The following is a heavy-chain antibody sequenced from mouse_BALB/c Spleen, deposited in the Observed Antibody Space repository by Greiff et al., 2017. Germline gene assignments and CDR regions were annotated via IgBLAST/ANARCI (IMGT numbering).Heavy chain of an antibody. V-gene: IGHV1-69*02. CDR3: TKLGRNSFDV. D-gene: IGHD4-1*01. Sequence: VQLQQPGAELVRPGASVKLSCKASGYTFTSYWINWVKQRPGQGLEWIGNIYPSDSYTNYNQKFKDKATLTVDKSSSTAYMQLSSPTSEDSAVYYCTKLGRNSFDVWGAGTTVTVSS. CDR2: IYPSDSYT. J-gene: IGHJ1*01. CDR1: GYTFTSYW.